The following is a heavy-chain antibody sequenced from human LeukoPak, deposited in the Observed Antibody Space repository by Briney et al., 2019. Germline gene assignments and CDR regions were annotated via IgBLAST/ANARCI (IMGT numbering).Heavy chain of an antibody. CDR3: ARGRSYGFDFDS. D-gene: IGHD5-18*01. CDR1: GVSINTCCYY. Sequence: PSETLSLTCDVSGVSINTCCYYWTWIRQPPGKGLEWIGYKYYSGSTRYNSSLRSRLTISLDSSKNQLSLRLTSVTAADTAVYYRARGRSYGFDFDSWGPGTLVIVSS. CDR2: KYYSGST. J-gene: IGHJ4*02. V-gene: IGHV4-61*01.